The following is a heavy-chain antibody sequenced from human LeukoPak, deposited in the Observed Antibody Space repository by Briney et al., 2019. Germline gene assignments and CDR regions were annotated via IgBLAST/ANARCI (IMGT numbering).Heavy chain of an antibody. CDR2: TFYRSKWYT. J-gene: IGHJ4*02. CDR3: AREAAGNFDF. V-gene: IGHV6-1*01. Sequence: SQTLSLTCAISGDSVSSNSAAWNWIRQSPSRGLGWLGRTFYRSKWYTEYAVSVKSRLTINPDTSKNHFYLQLNSVTPEDTAMYYCAREAAGNFDFWGQATLVTVSS. CDR1: GDSVSSNSAA. D-gene: IGHD6-13*01.